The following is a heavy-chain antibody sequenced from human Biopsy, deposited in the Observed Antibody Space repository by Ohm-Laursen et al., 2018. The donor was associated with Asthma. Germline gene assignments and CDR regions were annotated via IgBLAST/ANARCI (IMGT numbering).Heavy chain of an antibody. Sequence: LTCAASRFTYEMHWVRQAPGKGLEWVADISYDGSSIYYADSVKGRFTISRDNSKSTLSLQMNSLTAEDTAVYYCAREGVAGTHIEDWGQGTLVTVSS. CDR2: ISYDGSSI. CDR3: AREGVAGTHIED. V-gene: IGHV3-30-3*01. CDR1: RFTYE. J-gene: IGHJ4*02. D-gene: IGHD6-19*01.